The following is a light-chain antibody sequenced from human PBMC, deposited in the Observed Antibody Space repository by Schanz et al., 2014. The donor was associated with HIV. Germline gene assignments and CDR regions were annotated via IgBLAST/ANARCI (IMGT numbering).Light chain of an antibody. J-gene: IGLJ3*02. Sequence: QSVLTQPPSVSGAPGQRVTISCTGSSSNIGAGYDVHWYQQLPGTAPKLLIYGNSNRPSGVPDRISGSKSGTSASLAITGLQADDEAHYYCQSYDSSLSSVVFGGGTKLTVL. CDR3: QSYDSSLSSVV. CDR2: GNS. CDR1: SSNIGAGYD. V-gene: IGLV1-40*01.